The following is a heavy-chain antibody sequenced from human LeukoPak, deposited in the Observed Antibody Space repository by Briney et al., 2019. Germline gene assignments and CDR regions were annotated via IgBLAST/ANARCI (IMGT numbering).Heavy chain of an antibody. CDR3: ATDGDYATFDY. CDR1: GYTFTSYG. CDR2: ISAYNGNT. Sequence: ASVKVSCKASGYTFTSYGISWVRQAPGQGLEWMGWISAYNGNTNYAQKPQGRVTMTTDTSTSTAYMELSSLRSEDTAVYYCATDGDYATFDYWGQGTLVTVSS. D-gene: IGHD4-17*01. V-gene: IGHV1-18*01. J-gene: IGHJ4*02.